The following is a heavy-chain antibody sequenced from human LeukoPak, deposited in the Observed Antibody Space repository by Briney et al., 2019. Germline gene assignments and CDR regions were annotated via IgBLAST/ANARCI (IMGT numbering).Heavy chain of an antibody. CDR3: AREVMAKRRAFDI. Sequence: PGGSLRLSCADSGFTASSNYMSCVRQAPGKGLEWVSVIYSDDRTYYADSVKGRFTISRHTSKKTLYLQMNSLRAEDTAVYYCAREVMAKRRAFDIWGQGTVVTVSS. V-gene: IGHV3-53*04. D-gene: IGHD2-8*01. CDR2: IYSDDRT. J-gene: IGHJ3*02. CDR1: GFTASSNY.